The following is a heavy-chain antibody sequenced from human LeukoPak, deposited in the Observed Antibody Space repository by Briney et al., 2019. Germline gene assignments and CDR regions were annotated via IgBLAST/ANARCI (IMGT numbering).Heavy chain of an antibody. CDR3: AISTGVDAFDI. J-gene: IGHJ3*02. V-gene: IGHV1-2*02. CDR2: INPNSGGT. Sequence: GASVKVSCKASGYTFTGYYMHWVRRAPAQGLEWMGWINPNSGGTNYAQKFQGRVTMTRDTSISTAYMELSRLRSDDTAVYYCAISTGVDAFDIWGQGTMVTVSS. CDR1: GYTFTGYY. D-gene: IGHD3-10*01.